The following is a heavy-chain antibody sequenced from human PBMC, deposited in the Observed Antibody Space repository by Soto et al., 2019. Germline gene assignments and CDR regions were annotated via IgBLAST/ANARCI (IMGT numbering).Heavy chain of an antibody. Sequence: GGSLRLSCAASGFTFSSYAMSWVRQAPGKGLEWVSAISGSGGSTYYADSVKGRFSISRDNSKNTLYLQMNSLRAEDTAVYYCAKGNYSNLGLFDYWGQGTLVTVSS. D-gene: IGHD4-4*01. CDR1: GFTFSSYA. CDR2: ISGSGGST. CDR3: AKGNYSNLGLFDY. J-gene: IGHJ4*02. V-gene: IGHV3-23*01.